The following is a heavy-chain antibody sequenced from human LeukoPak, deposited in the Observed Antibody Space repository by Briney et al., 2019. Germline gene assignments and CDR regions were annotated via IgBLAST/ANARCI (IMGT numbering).Heavy chain of an antibody. J-gene: IGHJ3*02. CDR3: ARVWSGNYYEDRGAFDI. CDR2: IYYSGST. D-gene: IGHD3-22*01. V-gene: IGHV4-39*07. Sequence: PSETLSLTCTVSGGSISSSSYYWGWIRQPPGKGLEWIGSIYYSGSTYYNPSLKSRVTISVDTSKNQFSLKLSSVTAADTAVYYCARVWSGNYYEDRGAFDIWGQGTMVTVSS. CDR1: GGSISSSSYY.